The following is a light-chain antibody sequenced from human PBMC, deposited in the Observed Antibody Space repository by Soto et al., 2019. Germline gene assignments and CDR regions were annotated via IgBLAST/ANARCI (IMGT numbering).Light chain of an antibody. CDR3: LSYTTSSTYI. V-gene: IGLV2-14*03. J-gene: IGLJ1*01. CDR2: AVS. Sequence: QSALTQPASVSGSSGQSITISCTGTTSDVGHYNYVSWYQQLPGKAPKLMISAVSNRPSGVSNRFSASKSGNTASLTISGLQTEDEADYFCLSYTTSSTYIFGTGTKLTVL. CDR1: TSDVGHYNY.